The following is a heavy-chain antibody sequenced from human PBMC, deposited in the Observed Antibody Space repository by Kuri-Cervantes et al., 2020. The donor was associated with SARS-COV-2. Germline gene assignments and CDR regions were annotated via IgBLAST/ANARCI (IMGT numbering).Heavy chain of an antibody. V-gene: IGHV4-34*01. CDR3: ARATYYYDSSGHYSDY. CDR2: INHSGST. Sequence: SQTLSLTCAVYGGSFSGYYWSWIRQPPGKGPEWIGEINHSGSTNYNPSLKSRVTISVDTSKNQFSLKLSSVTAADTAVYYCARATYYYDSSGHYSDYWGQGTLVTVSS. D-gene: IGHD3-22*01. J-gene: IGHJ4*02. CDR1: GGSFSGYY.